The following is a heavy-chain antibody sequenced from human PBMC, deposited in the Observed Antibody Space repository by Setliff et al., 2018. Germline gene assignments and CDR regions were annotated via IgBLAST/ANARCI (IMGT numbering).Heavy chain of an antibody. CDR2: IYTSGST. Sequence: LSLTCTVSGGSISRGSYDWSWIRQPAGKGLEWIGRIYTSGSTNYNPSLKSRVTISVDTSKDQFSLKLSSVTAADTAVYYCARGGYSYGLGGFPLDYWGQGTLVTVSS. D-gene: IGHD5-18*01. J-gene: IGHJ4*02. V-gene: IGHV4-61*02. CDR1: GGSISRGSYD. CDR3: ARGGYSYGLGGFPLDY.